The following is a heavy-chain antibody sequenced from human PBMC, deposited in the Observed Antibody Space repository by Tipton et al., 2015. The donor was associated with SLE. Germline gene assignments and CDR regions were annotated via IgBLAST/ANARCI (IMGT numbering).Heavy chain of an antibody. CDR3: ARDVPVTAAATLDF. V-gene: IGHV1-18*01. CDR2: ISAYNGNT. CDR1: GYTFTNYG. J-gene: IGHJ4*02. Sequence: QVQLVQSGPEVKKPGASVKVSCKASGYTFTNYGITWVRQAPGRGLEWVGWISAYNGNTDYAQKVQGRATMTTDTSTTTAYMELRSLTSDDTAVYYCARDVPVTAAATLDFWGLGTLVTVSS. D-gene: IGHD6-13*01.